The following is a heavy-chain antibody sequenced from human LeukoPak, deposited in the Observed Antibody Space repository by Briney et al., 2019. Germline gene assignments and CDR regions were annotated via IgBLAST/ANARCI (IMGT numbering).Heavy chain of an antibody. V-gene: IGHV1-2*02. Sequence: ASVKVSCKASGYTFTGYYMHWVRQAPGQGLEWMGWINPNSGGTNYAQKFQGRVTMTTDTSTSTAYMELRSLRSDDTAVYYCAREISSEETFDIWGQGTMVTVSS. CDR2: INPNSGGT. CDR1: GYTFTGYY. CDR3: AREISSEETFDI. D-gene: IGHD3-10*01. J-gene: IGHJ3*02.